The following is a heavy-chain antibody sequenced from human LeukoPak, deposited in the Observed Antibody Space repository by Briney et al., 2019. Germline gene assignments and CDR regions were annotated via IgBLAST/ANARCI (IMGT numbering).Heavy chain of an antibody. J-gene: IGHJ4*02. CDR2: ISPYNGNT. CDR3: ARLLRVAVAGTDY. CDR1: GYTFTTYG. Sequence: ASVKASCKASGYTFTTYGITWVRQAPGQGLEWMGWISPYNGNTNYAQKLQGRVTMTTDTSTSTAYMELRSLRSDDTAVYYCARLLRVAVAGTDYWGQGTLVTVSS. D-gene: IGHD6-19*01. V-gene: IGHV1-18*01.